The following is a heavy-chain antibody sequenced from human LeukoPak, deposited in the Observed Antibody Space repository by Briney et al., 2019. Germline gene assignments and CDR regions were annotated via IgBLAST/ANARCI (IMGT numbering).Heavy chain of an antibody. J-gene: IGHJ4*02. D-gene: IGHD3-22*01. V-gene: IGHV3-30*02. CDR1: GFTFSNYG. Sequence: PGGSLRLSCAASGFTFSNYGMHWVRQAPGKGLEWVAFIRYDGINKYYADSVKGRFTISRDNSKNTLYLQMNSLRAEDTAMYYCAKDSAYYYDSSGYYYDWGQGTLVTVSS. CDR2: IRYDGINK. CDR3: AKDSAYYYDSSGYYYD.